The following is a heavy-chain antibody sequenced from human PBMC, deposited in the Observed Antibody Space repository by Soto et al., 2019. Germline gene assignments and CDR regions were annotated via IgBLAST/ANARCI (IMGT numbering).Heavy chain of an antibody. CDR2: IYYSGST. Sequence: SETLSLTCTVSGGSISSSSYYWGWIRQPPGKGLEWIGSIYYSGSTYYNPSLKSRVTISVDTSKNQFSLKLSSVTAADTAVYYCARRATIFGVVINFDYWGQGTLVTVSS. J-gene: IGHJ4*02. CDR1: GGSISSSSYY. V-gene: IGHV4-39*01. CDR3: ARRATIFGVVINFDY. D-gene: IGHD3-3*01.